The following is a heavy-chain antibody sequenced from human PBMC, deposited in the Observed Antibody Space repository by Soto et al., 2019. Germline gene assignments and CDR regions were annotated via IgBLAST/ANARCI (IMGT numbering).Heavy chain of an antibody. D-gene: IGHD3-22*01. CDR2: ISGSGGST. Sequence: EVQLLESGGGLVQPGGSLRLSCAASGFTFSSYAMSWVRQAPGKGLEWVSAISGSGGSTYYADSVKGRFTISRDNSKNTLYLQMNSLRAEDTAVYYCAKAGYDSSGYYLYGMDVWGQGTTLTVSS. CDR3: AKAGYDSSGYYLYGMDV. J-gene: IGHJ6*02. CDR1: GFTFSSYA. V-gene: IGHV3-23*01.